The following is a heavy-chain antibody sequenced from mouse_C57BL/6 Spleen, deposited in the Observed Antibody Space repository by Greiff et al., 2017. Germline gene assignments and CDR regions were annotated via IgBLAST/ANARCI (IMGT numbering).Heavy chain of an antibody. CDR1: GYTFTDYY. V-gene: IGHV1-26*01. CDR3: ARTPNWYFDY. J-gene: IGHJ2*01. D-gene: IGHD4-1*01. CDR2: INPNNGGT. Sequence: VQLQQSGPELVKPGASVKISCKASGYTFTDYYMNWVKQSHGKSLEWIGDINPNNGGTSYNQKFKGKATLTVDKSSSTAYMELRSLTSEDSAVYYCARTPNWYFDYWGQGTTLTVSS.